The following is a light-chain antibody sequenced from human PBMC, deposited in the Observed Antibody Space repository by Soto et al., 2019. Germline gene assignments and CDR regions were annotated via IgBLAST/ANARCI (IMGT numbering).Light chain of an antibody. Sequence: EIVLAQSPGTLSLCPGERATLSCRASQSVSSSYLAWYQQKPGQAPRILIYGASSRATGIPDRFSGSGSGTDFTLTISRLEPEDFTVYYCQQYGSSPQTFGQGTRLEI. V-gene: IGKV3-20*01. CDR1: QSVSSSY. CDR3: QQYGSSPQT. J-gene: IGKJ5*01. CDR2: GAS.